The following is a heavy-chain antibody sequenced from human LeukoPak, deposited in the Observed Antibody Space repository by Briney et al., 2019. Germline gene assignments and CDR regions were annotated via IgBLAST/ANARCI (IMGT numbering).Heavy chain of an antibody. CDR2: IKEDGTET. CDR1: GFMFSSNW. V-gene: IGHV3-7*03. D-gene: IGHD5-24*01. J-gene: IGHJ4*02. CDR3: AKEGRSLQTY. Sequence: GRSLRLSCAASGFMFSSNWMSWVRLAPGKGLEWVAHIKEDGTETYYVDSVKGRFTISRDNAKNSLYLQMNSLRVEDTAVYYCAKEGRSLQTYWGQGTLVTVSS.